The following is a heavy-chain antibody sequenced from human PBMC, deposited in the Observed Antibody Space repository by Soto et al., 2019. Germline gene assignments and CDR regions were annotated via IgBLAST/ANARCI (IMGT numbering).Heavy chain of an antibody. V-gene: IGHV1-69*02. D-gene: IGHD2-21*02. CDR3: ARTAGYDAFDI. CDR2: IIPILGIA. J-gene: IGHJ3*02. CDR1: GGTFSSYT. Sequence: QVQLVQSGAEVKKPGSSVKVSCKASGGTFSSYTISWVRQAPGQGLEWMGRIIPILGIANYAQKFQGRVTITAEKSTSTAYMELSSLRSEDTAVYYCARTAGYDAFDIWGQGTMVTVSS.